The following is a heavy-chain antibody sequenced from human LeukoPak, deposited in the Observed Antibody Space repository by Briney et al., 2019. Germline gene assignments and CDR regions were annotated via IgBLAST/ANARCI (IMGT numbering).Heavy chain of an antibody. J-gene: IGHJ6*03. CDR2: IYYSGST. V-gene: IGHV4-39*01. CDR1: GGSISSYY. CDR3: ARTPRIAAAGMIFYYYYMDV. D-gene: IGHD6-13*01. Sequence: SETLSLTCTVSGGSISSYYWSWIRQPPGKGLEWIGSIYYSGSTYYNPSLKSRVTISVDTSKNQFSLKLSSVTAADTAVYYCARTPRIAAAGMIFYYYYMDVWGKGTTVTVSS.